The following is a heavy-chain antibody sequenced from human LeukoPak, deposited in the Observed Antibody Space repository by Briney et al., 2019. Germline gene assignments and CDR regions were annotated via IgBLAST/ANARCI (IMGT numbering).Heavy chain of an antibody. CDR3: AKAPPETGCTDNTGYCPYYFDY. D-gene: IGHD3-22*01. CDR2: ISYDGSTE. CDR1: GFTFSNYA. V-gene: IGHV3-30*01. Sequence: PGRSLRLSCAASGFTFSNYAMHWVRQAPGKGLQWVAVISYDGSTEYYADSPKGRFTISRDNSKNTLSLQMNSLRAEDTAVYFCAKAPPETGCTDNTGYCPYYFDYWGQGTLVTVSS. J-gene: IGHJ4*02.